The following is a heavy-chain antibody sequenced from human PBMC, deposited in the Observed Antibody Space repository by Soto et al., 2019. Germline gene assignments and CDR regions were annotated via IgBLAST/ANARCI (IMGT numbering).Heavy chain of an antibody. CDR3: ARTATVTIYPRYYYYYMDV. CDR1: RVSFRGYY. V-gene: IGHV4-34*01. J-gene: IGHJ6*03. Sequence: PSDTLSFTCAVHRVSFRGYYWTWIGQPPGKGLEWIGEINHSGSTNYNPSLKSRVTISVDTSKNQFSLKLSSVTAADTAVYYCARTATVTIYPRYYYYYMDVWGKGTTVT. D-gene: IGHD4-17*01. CDR2: INHSGST.